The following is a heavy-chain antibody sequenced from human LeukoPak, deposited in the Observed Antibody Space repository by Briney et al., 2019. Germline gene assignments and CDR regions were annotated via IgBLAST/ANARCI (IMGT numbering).Heavy chain of an antibody. CDR2: IWYDGSNK. V-gene: IGHV3-33*01. J-gene: IGHJ6*02. Sequence: GGSLRLSCAASGFTFSSYGMHWVRQAPGKGLEWVAVIWYDGSNKYYADSVKGRFTISRDNSKNTLYLQMNSLRAEDTAVYYCARDRWDGDYDYYYYYGMDVWGQGTTVTVSS. CDR1: GFTFSSYG. D-gene: IGHD4-17*01. CDR3: ARDRWDGDYDYYYYYGMDV.